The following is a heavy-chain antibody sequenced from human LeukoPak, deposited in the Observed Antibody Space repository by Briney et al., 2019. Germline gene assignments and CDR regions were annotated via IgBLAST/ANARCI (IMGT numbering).Heavy chain of an antibody. D-gene: IGHD2-2*02. J-gene: IGHJ4*02. CDR3: ARRPAAIRRMGAFAY. V-gene: IGHV4-34*01. CDR2: INHSGST. CDR1: GGSFSGYY. Sequence: SETLSLTCAVYGGSFSGYYWSWIRQPPGKGLEWIGEINHSGSTNYNPSLKSRVTISVDTSKNQFSLKLSSVTAADTAVYYCARRPAAIRRMGAFAYWGQGTLVTVSS.